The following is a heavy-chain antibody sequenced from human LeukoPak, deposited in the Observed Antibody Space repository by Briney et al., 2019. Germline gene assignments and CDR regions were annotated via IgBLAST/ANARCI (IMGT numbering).Heavy chain of an antibody. Sequence: ASVKVSCMASGGTFSSYAISWVRQAPGQGLEWMGGIIPIFGTANYAQKFQGRVTITTDESTSTAYMELSSLRSEDTAVYYCARVRGGYCSSTSCYSDAFDIWGQGTMVTVSS. CDR1: GGTFSSYA. V-gene: IGHV1-69*05. CDR3: ARVRGGYCSSTSCYSDAFDI. D-gene: IGHD2-2*01. J-gene: IGHJ3*02. CDR2: IIPIFGTA.